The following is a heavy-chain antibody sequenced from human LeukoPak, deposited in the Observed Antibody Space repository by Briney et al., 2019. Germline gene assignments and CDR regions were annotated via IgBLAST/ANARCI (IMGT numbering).Heavy chain of an antibody. CDR2: ISSSSSYI. D-gene: IGHD2-15*01. J-gene: IGHJ6*02. Sequence: SGGSLRLSCAASGFTFSSYTMNWVRQAPGKGLEWVSSISSSSSYIYYADSVKGRLTISRDDAKNSLYLQMNSLRAEDTAVYYCARDPTPRYCSGGSCYTHYGMDVWGQGTTVTVSS. CDR3: ARDPTPRYCSGGSCYTHYGMDV. CDR1: GFTFSSYT. V-gene: IGHV3-21*01.